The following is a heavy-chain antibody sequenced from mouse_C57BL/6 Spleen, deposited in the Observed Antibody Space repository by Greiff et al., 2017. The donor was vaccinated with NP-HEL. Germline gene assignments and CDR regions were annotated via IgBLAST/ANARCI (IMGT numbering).Heavy chain of an antibody. J-gene: IGHJ2*01. Sequence: VQLQQSGPELVKPGASVKIPCKASGYTFTDYNMDWVKQSHGKSLEWIGDINPNNGGTIYNQKFKGKATLTVDKSSSTAYMELRSLTSEDTAVYYCARAYGSSYREYFDYWGQGTTLTVSS. CDR2: INPNNGGT. CDR3: ARAYGSSYREYFDY. D-gene: IGHD1-1*01. CDR1: GYTFTDYN. V-gene: IGHV1-18*01.